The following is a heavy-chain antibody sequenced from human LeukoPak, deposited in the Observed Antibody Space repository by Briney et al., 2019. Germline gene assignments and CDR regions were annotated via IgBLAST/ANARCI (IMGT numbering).Heavy chain of an antibody. V-gene: IGHV1-69*13. CDR3: ARGSCSSTSCYWGDYYYYMDV. D-gene: IGHD2-2*01. J-gene: IGHJ6*03. CDR2: IIPIFGTA. Sequence: SVKVSCKASGYTFTSYAMNWVRQAPGQGLEWMGGIIPIFGTANYAQKFQGRVTITADESTSTAYMELSSLRSEDTAVYYCARGSCSSTSCYWGDYYYYMDVWGKGTTVTVSS. CDR1: GYTFTSYA.